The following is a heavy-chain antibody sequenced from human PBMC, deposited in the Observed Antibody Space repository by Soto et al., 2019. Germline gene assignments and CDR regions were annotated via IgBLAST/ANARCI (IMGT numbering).Heavy chain of an antibody. CDR3: AKWSGFGDA. CDR1: GFSLGSNS. D-gene: IGHD3-10*01. Sequence: AGSLRLSCAASGFSLGSNSMAWVRQAPGERLQWISGISNDGSITFYVDSVRGRFTISRDTSRNTLYLQMDSLRVEDTALYFCAKWSGFGDAWGQGTLVTVSS. J-gene: IGHJ5*02. CDR2: ISNDGSIT. V-gene: IGHV3-23*01.